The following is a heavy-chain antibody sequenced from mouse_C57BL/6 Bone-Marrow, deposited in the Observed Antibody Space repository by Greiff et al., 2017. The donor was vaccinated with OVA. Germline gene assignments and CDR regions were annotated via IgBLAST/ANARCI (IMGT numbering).Heavy chain of an antibody. J-gene: IGHJ3*01. CDR1: GYTFTDYY. CDR2: INPYNGGT. CDR3: ARGGHYYGSSYAWFAY. V-gene: IGHV1-19*01. D-gene: IGHD1-1*01. Sequence: VQLQQSGPVLVKPGASVKMSCKASGYTFTDYYMNWVKQSHGKSLEWIGVINPYNGGTSYNQKFKGKATLTVDKSSSTAYMELNSLTSEDSAVYYCARGGHYYGSSYAWFAYWGQGTLVTVSA.